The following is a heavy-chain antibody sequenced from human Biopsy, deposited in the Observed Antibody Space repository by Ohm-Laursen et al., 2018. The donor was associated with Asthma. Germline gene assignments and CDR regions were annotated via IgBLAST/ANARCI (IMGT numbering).Heavy chain of an antibody. CDR2: INAGNGNT. J-gene: IGHJ3*02. V-gene: IGHV1-3*01. Sequence: ASVKVSCKASGYTFINYAIHWVRQAPGQRLEWMGWINAGNGNTKYSQKFQGRVTISKDTSASTAYMELSSLRSEDTAVYYCARTYYDFLTGQVIDAFAIWGQGTMVTVSS. D-gene: IGHD3-9*01. CDR3: ARTYYDFLTGQVIDAFAI. CDR1: GYTFINYA.